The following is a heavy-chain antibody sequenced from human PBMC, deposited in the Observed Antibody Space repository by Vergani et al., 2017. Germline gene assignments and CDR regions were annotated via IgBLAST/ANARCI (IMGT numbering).Heavy chain of an antibody. D-gene: IGHD6-13*01. CDR2: ISSSSSYT. V-gene: IGHV3-11*06. CDR1: GFTFSDYY. Sequence: VQLVESGGGLVKPGGSLRLSCAASGFTFSDYYMSWIRQAPGKGLEWVSYISSSSSYTNYADSVKGRFTISRDNAKNSLYLQMNSLRAEDTAVYYCARIAAAAGTDIYYYGMDVWGQGTTVTVSS. CDR3: ARIAAAAGTDIYYYGMDV. J-gene: IGHJ6*02.